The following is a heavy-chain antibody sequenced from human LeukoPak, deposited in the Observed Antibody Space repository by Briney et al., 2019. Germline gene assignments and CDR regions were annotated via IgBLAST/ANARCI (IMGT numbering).Heavy chain of an antibody. CDR2: ISGRSDII. Sequence: PGGSLRLSCAASGFSVSNTYITWFRQAPGKGLEWVSAISGRSDIIFYADSVKGRFTISRDNSKNTLYLQMNTLRAEDTAVYYCAPHGAAAGYWGQGTLVTVSS. CDR3: APHGAAAGY. D-gene: IGHD6-13*01. J-gene: IGHJ4*02. V-gene: IGHV3-23*01. CDR1: GFSVSNTY.